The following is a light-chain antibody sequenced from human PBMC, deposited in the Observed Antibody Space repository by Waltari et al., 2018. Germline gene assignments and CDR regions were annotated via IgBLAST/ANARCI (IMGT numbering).Light chain of an antibody. J-gene: IGKJ1*01. CDR1: QSVSSSY. V-gene: IGKV3-20*01. CDR3: QQYGSSPPWT. Sequence: EIVLTQSPGTLSLSPGERATLSCRASQSVSSSYLAWYQKKPGQAPRHLIDGASSRATGIPDRFSGSGSGTDFTLTISRLEPEDFAVYYCQQYGSSPPWTFGQGTKVEIK. CDR2: GAS.